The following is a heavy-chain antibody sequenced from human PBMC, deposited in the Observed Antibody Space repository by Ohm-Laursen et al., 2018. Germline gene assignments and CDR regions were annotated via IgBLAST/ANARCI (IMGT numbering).Heavy chain of an antibody. D-gene: IGHD3-10*01. V-gene: IGHV3-66*01. J-gene: IGHJ6*02. CDR1: GFTFPNYW. Sequence: SLRLSCAASGFTFPNYWMHWVRQAPGKGLEWVSVIYSGGSTYYADSVKGRFTISRDNSKNTLYLQMNSLRAEDTAVYYCARGSGSYFLDYGMDVWGQGTTVTVSS. CDR2: IYSGGST. CDR3: ARGSGSYFLDYGMDV.